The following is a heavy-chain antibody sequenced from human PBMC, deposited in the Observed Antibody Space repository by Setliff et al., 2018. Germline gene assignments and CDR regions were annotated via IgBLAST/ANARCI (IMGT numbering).Heavy chain of an antibody. CDR2: IHVSGGST. Sequence: GGSLRLSCGASGFTYNNDWVSWVRQAPGKGLEWVPSIHVSGGSTYYADSVRGRFTISRDNAKNSLYLQMNSLRAEDSAVYYCARDGVFYAMDFWGQGTTVTVSS. V-gene: IGHV3-21*06. CDR3: ARDGVFYAMDF. D-gene: IGHD3-10*01. CDR1: GFTYNNDW. J-gene: IGHJ6*02.